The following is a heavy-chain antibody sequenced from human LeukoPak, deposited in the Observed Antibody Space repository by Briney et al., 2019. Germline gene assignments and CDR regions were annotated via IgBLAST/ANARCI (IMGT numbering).Heavy chain of an antibody. D-gene: IGHD3-3*01. CDR1: SGSISSSSYY. CDR2: IYYSGST. Sequence: SETLSLTCTVSSGSISSSSYYWGWIRQPPGKGLEWIGSIYYSGSTYYNPSLKSRVTISVDTSKNQFSLKLSSVTAADTAVYYCVSYYDFWSGYYRGTGMDVWGQGTTVTVSS. V-gene: IGHV4-39*01. J-gene: IGHJ6*02. CDR3: VSYYDFWSGYYRGTGMDV.